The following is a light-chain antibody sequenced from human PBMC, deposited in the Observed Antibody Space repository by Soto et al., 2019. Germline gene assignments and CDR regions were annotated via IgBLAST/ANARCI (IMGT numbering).Light chain of an antibody. J-gene: IGLJ2*01. CDR3: AAWDDSLDGVV. V-gene: IGLV1-44*01. CDR2: YDD. Sequence: QSVLTQPPSASGTPGQRVTFSCSGSSSNIGTNAVSWYQQLPGAAPKLLIYYDDLLASGVSDRFSGSKSGTSASLAISGLQSEDEGDYYCAAWDDSLDGVVFGGGTKLTVL. CDR1: SSNIGTNA.